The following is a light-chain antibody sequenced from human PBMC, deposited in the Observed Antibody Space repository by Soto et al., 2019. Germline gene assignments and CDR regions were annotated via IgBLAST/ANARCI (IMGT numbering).Light chain of an antibody. Sequence: EIVLTQSPGTLSLSPGERATLSCRASQSVSSSFLAWYQQKPGQAPRLLIYGASNRATGIPDRFSGSGSGTDFTLTISRLEPEDFVVYCCQHFGTSPPYTFGQGTKLEI. CDR1: QSVSSSF. CDR2: GAS. CDR3: QHFGTSPPYT. J-gene: IGKJ2*01. V-gene: IGKV3-20*01.